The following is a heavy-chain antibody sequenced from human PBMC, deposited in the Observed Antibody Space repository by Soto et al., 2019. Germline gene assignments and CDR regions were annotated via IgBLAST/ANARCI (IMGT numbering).Heavy chain of an antibody. D-gene: IGHD3-9*01. V-gene: IGHV4-34*01. CDR2: INHSGST. CDR3: ARESAYYDILTGYFVREHNWFDP. J-gene: IGHJ5*02. CDR1: GGSFSGYY. Sequence: SETLSLTCAVYGGSFSGYYWSWIRQPPGKGLEWIGEINHSGSTNYNPSLKSRVTISVDTSKNQFSLKLSSVTAADTAVYYCARESAYYDILTGYFVREHNWFDPWGQGTLVTVSS.